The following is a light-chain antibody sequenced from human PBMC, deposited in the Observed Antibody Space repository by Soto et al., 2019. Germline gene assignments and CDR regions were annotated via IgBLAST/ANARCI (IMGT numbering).Light chain of an antibody. CDR2: EVS. CDR3: SSYTSSSTVVI. J-gene: IGLJ2*01. V-gene: IGLV2-14*01. CDR1: SSDVGGYNY. Sequence: QSALTQPASVSGSPGQSITISCTGTSSDVGGYNYVSWYQQHPGKAPKLMIYEVSNRPSGVSNRFSGSKSGNTASLTISGLQAEDEADHYCSSYTSSSTVVIFGGGTKLTVL.